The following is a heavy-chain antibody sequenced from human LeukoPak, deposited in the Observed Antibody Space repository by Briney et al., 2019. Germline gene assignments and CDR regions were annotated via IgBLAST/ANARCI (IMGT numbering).Heavy chain of an antibody. Sequence: ASVKVSCKASGYTFTSYGISWVRQAPGQGLERMGWISAYNGNTNYAQKLQGRVTVTTDTSTSTAYMELRSLRSDDTAVYYCARDPYSSSWSYYYGMDVWGQGTTVTVSS. J-gene: IGHJ6*02. V-gene: IGHV1-18*01. CDR1: GYTFTSYG. D-gene: IGHD6-13*01. CDR2: ISAYNGNT. CDR3: ARDPYSSSWSYYYGMDV.